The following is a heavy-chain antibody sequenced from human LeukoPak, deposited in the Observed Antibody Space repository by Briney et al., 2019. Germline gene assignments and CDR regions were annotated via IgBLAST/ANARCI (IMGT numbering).Heavy chain of an antibody. V-gene: IGHV1-24*01. Sequence: ASVKVSCKVSGASLSETSIHWVRQAPGQWLEWMGGFDPEDGESIFAQRFQGRFSMTEDTSTDTAYMELRSLSPEDTAVYYCATADKWEPLDYWGQGTLVTVSS. D-gene: IGHD1-26*01. CDR3: ATADKWEPLDY. CDR1: GASLSETS. CDR2: FDPEDGES. J-gene: IGHJ4*02.